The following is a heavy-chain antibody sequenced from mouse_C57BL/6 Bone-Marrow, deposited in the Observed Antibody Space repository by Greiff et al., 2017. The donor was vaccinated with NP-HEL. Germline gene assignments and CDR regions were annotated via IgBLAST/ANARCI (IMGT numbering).Heavy chain of an antibody. Sequence: VQLKESGPELVKPGASVKIPCKASGYTFTDYNMDWVKQSHGKSLEWIGDINPNNGGTIYNQKFKGKATLTVDKSSSTAYMELRSLTSEDTAVYYCARRGVIYYYGSSAFAYWGQGTLVTVSA. CDR3: ARRGVIYYYGSSAFAY. V-gene: IGHV1-18*01. D-gene: IGHD1-1*01. CDR2: INPNNGGT. J-gene: IGHJ3*01. CDR1: GYTFTDYN.